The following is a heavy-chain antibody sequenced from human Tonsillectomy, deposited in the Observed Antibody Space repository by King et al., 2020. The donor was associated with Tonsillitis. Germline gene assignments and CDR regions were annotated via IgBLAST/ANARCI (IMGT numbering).Heavy chain of an antibody. CDR1: GFTFDDYG. CDR2: INWNGGST. D-gene: IGHD6-6*01. Sequence: VQLVESGGSVIRPGGSLRLSCAASGFTFDDYGMSWVRQAPGKGLEWGAGINWNGGSTSYADSVQGRFTIARDNAKNSLYLQMNSLRAEDTAFYYCASDLAPLAALDYMDVWGKGTTVTVSS. J-gene: IGHJ6*03. V-gene: IGHV3-20*04. CDR3: ASDLAPLAALDYMDV.